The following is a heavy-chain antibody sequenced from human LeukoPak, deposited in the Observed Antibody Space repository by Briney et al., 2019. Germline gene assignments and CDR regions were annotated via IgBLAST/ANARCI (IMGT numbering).Heavy chain of an antibody. CDR3: AIREPIGY. V-gene: IGHV3-23*01. Sequence: GGSLRLSCAASGFSFANSVISWIRQAPGKGPEWVSAISGSGDRTDYADSVRGRFTISRDDSKSTLYLQMNSLRVEDTAIYYCAIREPIGYWGQGSLVTVSP. D-gene: IGHD6-13*01. CDR2: ISGSGDRT. J-gene: IGHJ4*02. CDR1: GFSFANSV.